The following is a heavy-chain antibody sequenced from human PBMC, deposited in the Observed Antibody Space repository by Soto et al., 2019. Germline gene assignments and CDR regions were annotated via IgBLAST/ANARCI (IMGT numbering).Heavy chain of an antibody. Sequence: QVQLVESGGGVVQPGTSLRLSCVGSGFTFRSYVIHWVRQAPGKGLEWVALTSYDGSNNFYGDSVKGRVTISRHNSRNTVELQMDSLTFDDTAIYFCARWGKTGGLDVWGQGTLVSVSS. D-gene: IGHD3-16*01. CDR1: GFTFRSYV. J-gene: IGHJ4*02. CDR2: TSYDGSNN. CDR3: ARWGKTGGLDV. V-gene: IGHV3-33*05.